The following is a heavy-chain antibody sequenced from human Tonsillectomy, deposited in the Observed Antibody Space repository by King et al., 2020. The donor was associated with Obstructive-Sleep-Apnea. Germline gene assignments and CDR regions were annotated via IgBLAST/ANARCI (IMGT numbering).Heavy chain of an antibody. V-gene: IGHV3-30*04. D-gene: IGHD3-22*01. Sequence: VQLVESGGGVVQPGRSLRLSCAASGFTFSSFAMHWVRQAPGKGLEWVAVISYDGSNKYYADTVKGRFPISSDNSKNTLYLQMNSRRAEDTAVYYCAREEDYYDSSGYYYYFDYWGQGTLVTVSS. CDR3: AREEDYYDSSGYYYYFDY. J-gene: IGHJ4*02. CDR2: ISYDGSNK. CDR1: GFTFSSFA.